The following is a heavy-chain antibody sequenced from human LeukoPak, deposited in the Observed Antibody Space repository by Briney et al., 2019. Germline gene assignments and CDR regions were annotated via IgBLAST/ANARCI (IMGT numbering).Heavy chain of an antibody. CDR2: IYYSGST. CDR1: GGSISSYY. V-gene: IGHV4-59*01. Sequence: SETLSLTCTVSGGSISSYYWSWIRQPPGKGLEWIGYIYYSGSTNYNPSLKSRVTISVDTSKNQFSLKLSSVTAADTAVYYCARSPAVRFLERLNWFDPWGQGTLVTVSS. J-gene: IGHJ5*02. CDR3: ARSPAVRFLERLNWFDP. D-gene: IGHD3-3*01.